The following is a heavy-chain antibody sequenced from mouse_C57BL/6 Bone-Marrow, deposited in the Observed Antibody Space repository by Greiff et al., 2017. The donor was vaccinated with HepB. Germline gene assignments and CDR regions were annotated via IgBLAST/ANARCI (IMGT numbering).Heavy chain of an antibody. CDR2: ISSGSSTI. CDR3: ARRYSNIRWFDY. J-gene: IGHJ2*01. V-gene: IGHV5-17*01. Sequence: DVKLVESGGGLVKPGGSLKLSCAASGFTFSDYGMHWVRQAPEKGLEWVAYISSGSSTIYYADTVKGRFTISRDNAKNTLFLQMTSLRSEDTAMYYCARRYSNIRWFDYWGQGTTLTVSS. CDR1: GFTFSDYG. D-gene: IGHD2-5*01.